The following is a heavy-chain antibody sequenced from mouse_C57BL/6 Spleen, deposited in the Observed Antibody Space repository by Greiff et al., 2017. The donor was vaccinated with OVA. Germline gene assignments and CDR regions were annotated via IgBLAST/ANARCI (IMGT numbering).Heavy chain of an antibody. D-gene: IGHD1-1*01. CDR2: ISSGGSYT. Sequence: EVHLVESGGDLVKPGGSLKLSCAASGFTFSSYGMSWVRPTPDKRLEWVATISSGGSYTYYPDSLKGRFTISRDNAKNTLYLQMSSLTSEDTAKYYCARLLTTDWYFDVWGTGTTVTVSS. CDR1: GFTFSSYG. V-gene: IGHV5-6*01. J-gene: IGHJ1*03. CDR3: ARLLTTDWYFDV.